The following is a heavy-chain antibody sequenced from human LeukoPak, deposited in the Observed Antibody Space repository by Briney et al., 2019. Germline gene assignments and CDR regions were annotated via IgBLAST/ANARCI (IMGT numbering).Heavy chain of an antibody. D-gene: IGHD5-18*01. J-gene: IGHJ5*02. Sequence: GRSLRLSCAASGFTFSSYSMNWVRQAPGKGLEWVSSISSSSSYIYYADSVNGRFTISRDNAKNSLYLQMNSLRAEDTAVYYCARDRQLWLEDWFDPWGQGTLVTVSS. CDR1: GFTFSSYS. CDR2: ISSSSSYI. CDR3: ARDRQLWLEDWFDP. V-gene: IGHV3-21*01.